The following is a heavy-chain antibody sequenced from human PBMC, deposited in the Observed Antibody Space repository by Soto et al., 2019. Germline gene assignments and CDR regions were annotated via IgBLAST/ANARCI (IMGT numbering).Heavy chain of an antibody. J-gene: IGHJ6*02. CDR3: ARDERIAAAGKVGARVLYYYGMDV. CDR2: ISSSGSTI. V-gene: IGHV3-48*03. D-gene: IGHD6-13*01. Sequence: HPGGSLRLSCAASGFTFSSYEMNWVRQAPGKGLEWVSYISSSGSTIYYADSVKGRFTISRDNAKNSLYLQMNSLRAEDTAVYYCARDERIAAAGKVGARVLYYYGMDVWGQGTTVTVSS. CDR1: GFTFSSYE.